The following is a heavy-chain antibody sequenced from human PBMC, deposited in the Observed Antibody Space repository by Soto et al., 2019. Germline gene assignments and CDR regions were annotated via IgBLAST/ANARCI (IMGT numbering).Heavy chain of an antibody. D-gene: IGHD2-21*02. CDR2: IYHSGST. J-gene: IGHJ5*02. CDR3: ASGGGYWGSNWFDP. V-gene: IGHV4-4*02. Sequence: ASETLSLTCAVSGGSISSSNWWSWVRQPPGKGLEWIGEIYHSGSTNYNPSLKSRVTISVDKSKNQFSLKLGSVTAADTAVYYCASGGGYWGSNWFDPWGQGTLVTVSS. CDR1: GGSISSSNW.